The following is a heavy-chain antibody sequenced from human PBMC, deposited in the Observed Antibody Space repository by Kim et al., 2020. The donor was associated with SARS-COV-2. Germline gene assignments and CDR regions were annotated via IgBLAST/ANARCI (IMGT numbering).Heavy chain of an antibody. J-gene: IGHJ6*02. V-gene: IGHV1-18*01. D-gene: IGHD6-13*01. Sequence: ASVKVSCKASGYTFTSYGISWVRQAPGQGLEWMGWISAYNGNTNYAQKLQGRVTMTTDTSTSTAYMELRSLRSDDTAVYYCARIHRNKQQPNPFYGMDVWGQGTTVTVSS. CDR1: GYTFTSYG. CDR2: ISAYNGNT. CDR3: ARIHRNKQQPNPFYGMDV.